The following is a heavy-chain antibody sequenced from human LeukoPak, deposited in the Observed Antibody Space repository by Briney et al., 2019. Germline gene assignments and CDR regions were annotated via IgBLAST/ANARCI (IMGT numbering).Heavy chain of an antibody. V-gene: IGHV3-23*01. CDR3: TKDPNGDYVGAFDP. CDR2: ITAGHYPT. J-gene: IGHJ5*02. CDR1: GFSFSSFA. Sequence: PGGSLRLSCAASGFSFSSFAMTWVRQAPGKGLEWVSSITAGHYPTYNTDSVKGRFTISRDNSKNTLYLQMNSLRADDTAVYYCTKDPNGDYVGAFDPWGQGTLVTVFS. D-gene: IGHD4-17*01.